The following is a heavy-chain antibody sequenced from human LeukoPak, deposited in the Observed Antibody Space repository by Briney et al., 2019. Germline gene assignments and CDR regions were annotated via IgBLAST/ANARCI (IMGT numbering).Heavy chain of an antibody. CDR2: ISGFGIGA. D-gene: IGHD1-26*01. Sequence: GAFLRLSCEASGFTFSRFAMNCVRQAPGKGLEWVSSISGFGIGAFYADSVKGRFTISTDSSKNTLYLQMNSLRVEDTAVYYCAKVPERPKRGGYLYSYGVDVWRQGTTVSVSS. V-gene: IGHV3-23*01. J-gene: IGHJ6*02. CDR3: AKVPERPKRGGYLYSYGVDV. CDR1: GFTFSRFA.